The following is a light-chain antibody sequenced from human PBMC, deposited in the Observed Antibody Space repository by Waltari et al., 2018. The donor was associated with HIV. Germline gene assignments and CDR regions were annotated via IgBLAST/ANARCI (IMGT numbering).Light chain of an antibody. Sequence: DIVMTQSPDSLGLFVGERATINRKSSKSVLYSSNNKNYLAWYQQKPGQPPKLLIYWASTRESGVPDRFSGSGSGTDFTLTISSLQAEDVAVYYCQQYYSTPLTFGQGTKVEIK. J-gene: IGKJ1*01. CDR1: KSVLYSSNNKNY. CDR3: QQYYSTPLT. V-gene: IGKV4-1*01. CDR2: WAS.